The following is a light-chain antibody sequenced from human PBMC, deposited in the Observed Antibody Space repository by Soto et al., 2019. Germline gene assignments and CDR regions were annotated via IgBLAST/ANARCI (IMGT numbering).Light chain of an antibody. CDR2: DAS. CDR1: QSISSW. V-gene: IGKV1-5*01. Sequence: DIQMTQSPSTLSASVGDRVTITCRASQSISSWLAWYQQKPGKAPKLLIYDASSLESGVPSRFSGSGSGTEFTLTINSLQPGDFATYYCQQTYSVPRNFGPGTRLDVK. CDR3: QQTYSVPRN. J-gene: IGKJ3*01.